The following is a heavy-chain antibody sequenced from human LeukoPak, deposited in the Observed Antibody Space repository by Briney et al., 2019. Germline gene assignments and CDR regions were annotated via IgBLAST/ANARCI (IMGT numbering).Heavy chain of an antibody. CDR2: INPNSGGT. Sequence: GSLKVSCKPSGYSLTGHYIQWVRQAPGQGLEWMGWINPNSGGTKYAQRFQGRVTMTRDTSINTASMEMTRLKSDDTAVYYCARDRLSLSSPGYYYYGMDVWGQGTTVTVSS. J-gene: IGHJ6*02. D-gene: IGHD6-13*01. V-gene: IGHV1-2*02. CDR3: ARDRLSLSSPGYYYYGMDV. CDR1: GYSLTGHY.